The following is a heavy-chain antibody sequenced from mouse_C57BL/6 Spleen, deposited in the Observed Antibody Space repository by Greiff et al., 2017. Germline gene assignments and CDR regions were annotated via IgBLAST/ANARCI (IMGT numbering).Heavy chain of an antibody. CDR1: GYTFTSYW. Sequence: QVQLQQPGAELVKPGASVKMSCKASGYTFTSYWITWVKQRPGQGLEWIGDIYPGSGSTNSNEKFKSKATLTVDTSSSTAYMQLSSLTSEDSAVYYCAREDGNYGYYFDYWGQGTTLTGCS. CDR3: AREDGNYGYYFDY. V-gene: IGHV1-55*01. D-gene: IGHD2-1*01. CDR2: IYPGSGST. J-gene: IGHJ2*01.